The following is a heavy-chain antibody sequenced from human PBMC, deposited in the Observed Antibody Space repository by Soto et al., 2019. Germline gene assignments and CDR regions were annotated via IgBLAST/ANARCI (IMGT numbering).Heavy chain of an antibody. D-gene: IGHD2-8*01. CDR1: GGSVINSNYY. CDR2: VYYRGRS. V-gene: IGHV4-39*01. J-gene: IGHJ4*02. Sequence: SETLSLTCTVSGGSVINSNYYLSCIRQSPGKGLEWIGSVYYRGRSYSKSSVKSRVTISVDTSKNQFSLNLNSVTASDTAVYFCVSQRTSVLTQAYFDYWGPGALVTVSS. CDR3: VSQRTSVLTQAYFDY.